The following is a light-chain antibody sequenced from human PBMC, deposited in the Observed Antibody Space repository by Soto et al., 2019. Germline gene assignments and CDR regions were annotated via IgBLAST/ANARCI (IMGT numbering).Light chain of an antibody. V-gene: IGKV3-15*01. CDR1: QSVGSN. Sequence: EIEMTQSPATLSVSPGERATLSCRASQSVGSNLAWYQQTPGQAPRLLIYGASTRDSGIPARFGGSGSGTEFTLTISSLQSEDFAAYSCQQYNNWPYTFGQGTKLEIK. J-gene: IGKJ2*01. CDR3: QQYNNWPYT. CDR2: GAS.